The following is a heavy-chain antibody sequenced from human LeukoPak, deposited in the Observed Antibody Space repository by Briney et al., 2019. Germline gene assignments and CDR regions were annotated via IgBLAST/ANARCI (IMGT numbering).Heavy chain of an antibody. D-gene: IGHD2-15*01. CDR3: AKEEGLAGLSAVDY. CDR2: INSDGSST. J-gene: IGHJ4*02. CDR1: KFIFSNYW. V-gene: IGHV3-74*01. Sequence: PGGSLRLSCAASKFIFSNYWMHWVRQAPGKGLVWVSRINSDGSSTSYADSVKGRFTISRDNSKNTLYLQMNSLRAEDTAVYYCAKEEGLAGLSAVDYWGQGTLVTVSS.